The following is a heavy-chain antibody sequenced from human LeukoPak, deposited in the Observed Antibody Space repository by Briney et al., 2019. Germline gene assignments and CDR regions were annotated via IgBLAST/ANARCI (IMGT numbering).Heavy chain of an antibody. CDR3: ARDFPVVTPLDAFDI. CDR2: IRYTGST. Sequence: SETLSLTCTVYGGSFTNYYWTWIRQPPGKGLEWLGYIRYTGSTNYNPSLKSRITLSVDTSRNQFSLKVSSVTAADTAVYHCARDFPVVTPLDAFDIWGQGIMVTVSS. J-gene: IGHJ3*02. D-gene: IGHD2-21*02. V-gene: IGHV4-59*12. CDR1: GGSFTNYY.